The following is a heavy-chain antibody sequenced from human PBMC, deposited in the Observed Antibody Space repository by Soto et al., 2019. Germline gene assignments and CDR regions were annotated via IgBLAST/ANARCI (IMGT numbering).Heavy chain of an antibody. CDR2: ISYDGSNK. CDR1: GFTFSSYA. CDR3: ARDGTIQLVPEYYFDY. V-gene: IGHV3-30-3*01. D-gene: IGHD6-6*01. Sequence: GGSLRLSCAASGFTFSSYAMHWVRQAPGKGLEWVAVISYDGSNKYYADSVKGRFTISRDNSKNTLYLQMNSLRAEDTAVYYCARDGTIQLVPEYYFDYWGQGTLVTVSS. J-gene: IGHJ4*02.